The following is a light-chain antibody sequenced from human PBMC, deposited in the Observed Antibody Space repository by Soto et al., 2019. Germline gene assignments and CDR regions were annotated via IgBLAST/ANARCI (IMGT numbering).Light chain of an antibody. CDR2: DAS. CDR1: QSVSSY. J-gene: IGKJ5*01. Sequence: EIVLTQSPATLSLSPGERATISCRASQSVSSYLAWYQQKPGQAPRLLIYDASNRATGIPDRFSGSGSGTDFTLTISRLEPEDSAVYYCQQYSRAPITFGQGTRLEIK. V-gene: IGKV3-11*01. CDR3: QQYSRAPIT.